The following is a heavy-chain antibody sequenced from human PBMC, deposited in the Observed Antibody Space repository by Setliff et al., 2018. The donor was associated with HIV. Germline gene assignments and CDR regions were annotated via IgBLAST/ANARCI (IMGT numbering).Heavy chain of an antibody. Sequence: ASVKVSCKASGYTFTDFGLSWVRQAPGQGLEWMGWISNNNDNTDYAQDLQGRVTLTTDTSTTTAFMEVRSLKADDTGIYYCSRSGVPPYYYYGMDVWGQGTTVTVSS. CDR2: ISNNNDNT. D-gene: IGHD3-10*01. CDR1: GYTFTDFG. V-gene: IGHV1-18*04. CDR3: SRSGVPPYYYYGMDV. J-gene: IGHJ6*02.